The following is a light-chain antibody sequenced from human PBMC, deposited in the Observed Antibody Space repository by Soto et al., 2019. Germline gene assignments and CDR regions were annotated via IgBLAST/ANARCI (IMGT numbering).Light chain of an antibody. V-gene: IGKV1-5*03. CDR1: QSVSNW. Sequence: DIQMTQSPSTLSASVGDRVTITCRASQSVSNWLAWYQQKPGKAPKLLIHKASSLQSGVPSRFSGSGSGTDFTLTISSLHPDDFATYYCQQYNSYSPTFGQGTKVDIK. J-gene: IGKJ1*01. CDR2: KAS. CDR3: QQYNSYSPT.